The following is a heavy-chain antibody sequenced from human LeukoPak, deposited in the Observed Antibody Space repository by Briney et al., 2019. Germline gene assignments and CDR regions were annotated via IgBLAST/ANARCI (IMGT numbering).Heavy chain of an antibody. CDR2: IRYDGTNK. Sequence: GGSLRLSCAASGFTFSNYGMHWVRQTPGKGLEWVAFIRYDGTNKYYADSVKGRFTISRDNSKNTLYLQMNSLRAEDTAVYYCAKVSPGADYGDYWVVLDEYYFDYWGQGTLVTVSS. D-gene: IGHD4-17*01. CDR1: GFTFSNYG. J-gene: IGHJ4*02. CDR3: AKVSPGADYGDYWVVLDEYYFDY. V-gene: IGHV3-30*02.